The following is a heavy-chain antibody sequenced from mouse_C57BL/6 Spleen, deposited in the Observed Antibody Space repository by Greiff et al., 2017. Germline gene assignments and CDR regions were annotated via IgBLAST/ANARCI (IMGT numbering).Heavy chain of an antibody. D-gene: IGHD2-4*01. Sequence: QVQLQQPGAELVRPGSSVKLSCKASGYTFTSYWMHWVQQRPIQGLEWIGNIDPSDSETHYNQKFKDKATLTVDKSSSTAYMQLSSLTSEASSVYYCARGSMITTYAVAYWGQGTLVTVSA. CDR2: IDPSDSET. CDR1: GYTFTSYW. CDR3: ARGSMITTYAVAY. J-gene: IGHJ3*01. V-gene: IGHV1-52*01.